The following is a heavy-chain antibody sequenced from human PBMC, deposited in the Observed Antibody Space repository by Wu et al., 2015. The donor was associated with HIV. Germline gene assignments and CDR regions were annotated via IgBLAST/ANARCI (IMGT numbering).Heavy chain of an antibody. CDR2: INPNSGGT. CDR1: GCTFTGYY. Sequence: QVQLVQSGAEVKKPGASVKVSCKASGCTFTGYYMHWVRQAPGQGLEWMGWINPNSGGTNYAQKFQGRVTMTRDTSISTAYMELSRLRSDDTAVYYCARARRLLWFGELADYWGQGTLVTVSS. J-gene: IGHJ4*02. V-gene: IGHV1-2*02. CDR3: ARARRLLWFGELADY. D-gene: IGHD3-10*01.